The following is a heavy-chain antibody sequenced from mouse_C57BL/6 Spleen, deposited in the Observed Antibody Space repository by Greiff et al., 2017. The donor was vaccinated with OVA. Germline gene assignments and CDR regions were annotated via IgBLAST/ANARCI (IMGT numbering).Heavy chain of an antibody. CDR1: GFTFSSYA. J-gene: IGHJ3*01. V-gene: IGHV5-4*01. D-gene: IGHD3-2*02. Sequence: EVKLVESGGGLVKPGGSLKLSCAASGFTFSSYAMSWVRQTPEKRLEWVATISDGGSYTYYPDNVKGRFTISRDNAKNNLYLQMSHLKSEDTAMYYCAREAPSRLFAYWGQGTLVTVSA. CDR2: ISDGGSYT. CDR3: AREAPSRLFAY.